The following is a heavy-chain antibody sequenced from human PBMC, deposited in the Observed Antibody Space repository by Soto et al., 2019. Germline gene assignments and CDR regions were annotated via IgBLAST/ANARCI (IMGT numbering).Heavy chain of an antibody. CDR3: AKDINSSGWYSLDY. Sequence: EVQLVESGGVVVQPGGSLRLSCAASGFSFDDYTMHWVRQGPGKGLEWVSLITWDGGSTYYADSVKGRFTISRDNSKNSLYLQMNSLRTEDPALYYCAKDINSSGWYSLDYWGQGTLVTVSS. J-gene: IGHJ4*02. D-gene: IGHD6-19*01. V-gene: IGHV3-43*01. CDR1: GFSFDDYT. CDR2: ITWDGGST.